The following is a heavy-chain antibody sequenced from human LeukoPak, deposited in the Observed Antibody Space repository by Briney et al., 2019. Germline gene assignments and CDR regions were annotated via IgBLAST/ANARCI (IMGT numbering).Heavy chain of an antibody. V-gene: IGHV4-59*01. CDR1: GGSISSYY. D-gene: IGHD2-15*01. Sequence: PSETLSLTCTVSGGSISSYYWSWIRQPPGKGLEWIGYIYYSGSTNYNPSLKSRVTISVDTSKNQFSLKLSSVTAADTAVYYCARHLEVSFDAFDIWGQGTMVTVSS. CDR2: IYYSGST. CDR3: ARHLEVSFDAFDI. J-gene: IGHJ3*02.